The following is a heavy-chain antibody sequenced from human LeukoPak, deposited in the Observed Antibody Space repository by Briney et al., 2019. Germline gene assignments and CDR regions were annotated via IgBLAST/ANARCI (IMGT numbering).Heavy chain of an antibody. V-gene: IGHV1-2*02. Sequence: ASVKVSCKASGYTFTGYYMHWVRQAPGQGLEWMGWINPNSGGTNYAQKFQGRVTMTRDTSISTAYMELSRLRSDDTAVYYCARVGSSWYGPSDYWGQGTLVTVSS. CDR1: GYTFTGYY. CDR3: ARVGSSWYGPSDY. CDR2: INPNSGGT. D-gene: IGHD6-13*01. J-gene: IGHJ4*02.